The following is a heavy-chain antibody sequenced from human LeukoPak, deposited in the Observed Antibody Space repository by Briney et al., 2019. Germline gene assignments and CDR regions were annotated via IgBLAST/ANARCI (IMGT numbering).Heavy chain of an antibody. Sequence: GGSLRLSCSASGFTFSSYAMHWVRQAPGKGLEYVSAISSNGGSTYYADSVKGRFTISRDNSKNTLYLQMSSLRAEDTAVYYCVKAGGRYSYGKPIDYWGQGTLVTVSS. D-gene: IGHD5-18*01. CDR1: GFTFSSYA. CDR3: VKAGGRYSYGKPIDY. J-gene: IGHJ4*02. CDR2: ISSNGGST. V-gene: IGHV3-64D*06.